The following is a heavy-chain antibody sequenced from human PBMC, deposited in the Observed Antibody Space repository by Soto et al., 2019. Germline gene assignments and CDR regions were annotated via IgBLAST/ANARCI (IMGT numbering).Heavy chain of an antibody. D-gene: IGHD3-10*01. V-gene: IGHV3-33*01. CDR2: IWYDGSNK. CDR1: GFTFSSYG. Sequence: QVQLVESGGGVVQPGRSLRLSCAASGFTFSSYGMHWVRQAPGKGLEWVAVIWYDGSNKYYADSVKGRFTISRDNSKNTLYLQMNSLRAEDTAVYYCARAPYGSGMINYWGQGTLVTVSS. J-gene: IGHJ4*02. CDR3: ARAPYGSGMINY.